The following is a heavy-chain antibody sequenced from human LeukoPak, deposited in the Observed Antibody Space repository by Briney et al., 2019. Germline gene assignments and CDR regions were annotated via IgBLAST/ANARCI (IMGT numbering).Heavy chain of an antibody. V-gene: IGHV4-59*01. CDR2: IYYSGST. CDR1: GGAISSYY. CDR3: ARVLYGSGSYND. D-gene: IGHD3-10*01. J-gene: IGHJ4*02. Sequence: SETLSLTCTVSGGAISSYYWSWIRQPPGQGPECIGYIYYSGSTNYNPSLKSRVTISVDTSMNQFSLKLSSVTAADTAVYYCARVLYGSGSYNDWGQGTLVTVSS.